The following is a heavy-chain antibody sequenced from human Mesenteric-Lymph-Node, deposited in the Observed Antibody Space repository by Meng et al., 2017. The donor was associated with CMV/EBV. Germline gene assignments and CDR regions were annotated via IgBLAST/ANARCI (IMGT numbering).Heavy chain of an antibody. CDR1: GGSVSGYY. D-gene: IGHD3-9*01. V-gene: IGHV4-34*01. CDR3: ARGSSYDILTGYFDY. Sequence: QWQLHQGGAGLLKPSETLSVTCAVYGGSVSGYYWNWIRQSPEKGLEWIGEINHSGSTTYNPSFTSRIIISVDTSTNQISLNMSSVTAADTAVYYCARGSSYDILTGYFDYWGQGALVTVSS. CDR2: INHSGST. J-gene: IGHJ4*02.